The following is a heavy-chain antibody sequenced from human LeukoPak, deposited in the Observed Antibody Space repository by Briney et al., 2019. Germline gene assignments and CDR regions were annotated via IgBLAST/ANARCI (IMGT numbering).Heavy chain of an antibody. V-gene: IGHV1-8*01. CDR3: ATAGSGYSSD. CDR2: MNPNSGNT. CDR1: VYTFTSYD. J-gene: IGHJ4*02. Sequence: ASVKVSCKASVYTFTSYDINWVRQATGQGLEWMGWMNPNSGNTDYAQKFQGRVTMTRNTSISTAYMELSSLRCEDTAVYYCATAGSGYSSDWGQGTLVTVSS. D-gene: IGHD6-19*01.